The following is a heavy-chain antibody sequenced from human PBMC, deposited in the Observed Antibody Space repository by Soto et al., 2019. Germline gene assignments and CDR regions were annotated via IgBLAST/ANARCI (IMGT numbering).Heavy chain of an antibody. CDR1: GGSFSGYY. CDR2: TNHSGSS. CDR3: ARGHGSSSQPPAY. D-gene: IGHD6-6*01. Sequence: QVQLQQWCAGLLKPSETLSLTCAVYGGSFSGYYWSWIRQPPGKGLEWIGETNHSGSSNYNPSLKSRVTISVDTSKNQFSLKLSSVTAADTAVYYCARGHGSSSQPPAYWGQGTLVTDS. V-gene: IGHV4-34*01. J-gene: IGHJ4*02.